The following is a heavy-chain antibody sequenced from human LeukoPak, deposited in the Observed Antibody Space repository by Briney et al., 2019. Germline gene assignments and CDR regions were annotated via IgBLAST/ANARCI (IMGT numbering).Heavy chain of an antibody. V-gene: IGHV1-2*02. D-gene: IGHD5-18*01. CDR1: GYTFTGYY. CDR3: ARVGTTVDTAMVIDY. Sequence: GASVKVSCKASGYTFTGYYMHWVRQAPGQGLEWMGWINPNSGGTNYAQKFQGRVTMTRDKSISTAYMELSRLRSDDTAVYYCARVGTTVDTAMVIDYWGQGTLVTVSS. CDR2: INPNSGGT. J-gene: IGHJ4*02.